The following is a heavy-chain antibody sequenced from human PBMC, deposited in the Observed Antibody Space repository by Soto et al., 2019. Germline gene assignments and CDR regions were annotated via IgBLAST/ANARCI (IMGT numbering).Heavy chain of an antibody. CDR1: GGSISSGGYY. CDR3: ARGGGGSGYCIDY. CDR2: IYYSGST. D-gene: IGHD3-3*01. J-gene: IGHJ4*02. V-gene: IGHV4-31*03. Sequence: QVQLQESGPGLVKPSQTLSLTCTVSGGSISSGGYYWSWIRQHPGKGLEWIGYIYYSGSTYYNPSPKSRVTISGDTSKNQFSRKLSSVTAADTAVYYCARGGGGSGYCIDYWGQGTLVTVSS.